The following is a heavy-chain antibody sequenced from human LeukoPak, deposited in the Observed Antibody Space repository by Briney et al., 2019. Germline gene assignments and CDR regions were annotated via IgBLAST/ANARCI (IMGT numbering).Heavy chain of an antibody. CDR2: INHSGST. CDR1: GGSFSGYY. Sequence: SETLSLTCAVYGGSFSGYYWSWIRQPPGKGLEWIGEINHSGSTNYNPSLKSRVTISVDTSKNQFSLKLSSVTAADTAVYYCARERVLPFGNSFDYWGQGTLVTVSS. CDR3: ARERVLPFGNSFDY. V-gene: IGHV4-34*01. D-gene: IGHD2/OR15-2a*01. J-gene: IGHJ4*02.